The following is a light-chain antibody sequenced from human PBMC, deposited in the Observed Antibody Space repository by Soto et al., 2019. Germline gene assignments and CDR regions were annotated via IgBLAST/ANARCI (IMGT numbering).Light chain of an antibody. CDR1: SSDVGGYNF. CDR3: NSYGGSSNVV. Sequence: QSALTQPPSASGSPGQSVTISCTGTSSDVGGYNFVSWYQQHPGKAPKIIIYEVSKRASGVPDRFSGSKSGNTASLTVSGRQADDEADYYCNSYGGSSNVVFGGGTQLTVL. J-gene: IGLJ3*02. V-gene: IGLV2-8*01. CDR2: EVS.